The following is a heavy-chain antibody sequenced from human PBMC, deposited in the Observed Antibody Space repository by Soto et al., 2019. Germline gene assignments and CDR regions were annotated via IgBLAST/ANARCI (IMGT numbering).Heavy chain of an antibody. V-gene: IGHV1-46*01. CDR3: AREAYYDFWSGSYYYYYGMDV. CDR1: GYTFTSYY. CDR2: INPSGGST. J-gene: IGHJ6*02. D-gene: IGHD3-3*01. Sequence: XSVKVSCKGSGYTFTSYYMHWVRQAPGQGLEWMGIINPSGGSTSYAQKFQGRVTMTRDTSTSTVYMELSSLRSEDTAVYYCAREAYYDFWSGSYYYYYGMDVWGQGTTVTVSS.